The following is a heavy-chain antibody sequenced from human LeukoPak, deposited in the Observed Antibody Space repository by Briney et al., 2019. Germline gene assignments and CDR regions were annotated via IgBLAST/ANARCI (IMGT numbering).Heavy chain of an antibody. CDR1: DFSFRSHW. V-gene: IGHV3-74*01. CDR2: IIGDGNSI. J-gene: IGHJ4*02. CDR3: ARGHVTGSDRHWDY. D-gene: IGHD3-9*01. Sequence: GGSLRLSCATSDFSFRSHWMHWVRQPPGKGLVWVSRIIGDGNSISYADSVKGRFTISRDNAKNTLYLQMNSLRVEDTAVYYCARGHVTGSDRHWDYWGQGVLVTVSS.